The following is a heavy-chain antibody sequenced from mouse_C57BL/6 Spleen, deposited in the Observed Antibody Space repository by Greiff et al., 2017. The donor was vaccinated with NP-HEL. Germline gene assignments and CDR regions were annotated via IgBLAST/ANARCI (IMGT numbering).Heavy chain of an antibody. CDR3: AREQLRLPMDY. CDR2: ISYDGSN. J-gene: IGHJ4*01. D-gene: IGHD3-2*02. V-gene: IGHV3-6*01. CDR1: GYSITSGYY. Sequence: EVKLQESGPGLVKPSQSLSLTCSVTGYSITSGYYWNWIRQFPGNKLEWMGYISYDGSNNYNPSLKNRISITRDTSTNQFFLKLNSVTTEDTATYYCAREQLRLPMDYWGQGTSVTVSS.